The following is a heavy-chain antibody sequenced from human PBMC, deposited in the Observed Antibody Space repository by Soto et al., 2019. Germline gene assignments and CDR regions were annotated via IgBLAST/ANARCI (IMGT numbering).Heavy chain of an antibody. D-gene: IGHD1-26*01. V-gene: IGHV1-2*02. J-gene: IGHJ6*02. Sequence: ASVKVSGKPSGYSFSDYFIQWVRQAPGQGLEWVAWMNPKTAATNYAKKFQGRVSLTWDTSSTTAYMELTRLRPDDTAVYYCARIKWGLNYYNGMDVWGQGTTVTVSS. CDR2: MNPKTAAT. CDR3: ARIKWGLNYYNGMDV. CDR1: GYSFSDYF.